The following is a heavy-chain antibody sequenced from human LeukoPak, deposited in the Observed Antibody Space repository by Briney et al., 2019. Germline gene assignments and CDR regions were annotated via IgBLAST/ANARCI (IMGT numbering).Heavy chain of an antibody. V-gene: IGHV4-34*01. CDR2: INDGGST. CDR3: ARFSRITRGDWGDAFDI. J-gene: IGHJ3*02. Sequence: PSETLSLTCTVYEGSFSNYYWSWIRQPPGKGLEWIGEINDGGSTNYNPSLMSRVTVSVDTSKNQFSLMMRSVTAADTAIYYCARFSRITRGDWGDAFDIWDQGTMVTVSS. CDR1: EGSFSNYY. D-gene: IGHD2-21*02.